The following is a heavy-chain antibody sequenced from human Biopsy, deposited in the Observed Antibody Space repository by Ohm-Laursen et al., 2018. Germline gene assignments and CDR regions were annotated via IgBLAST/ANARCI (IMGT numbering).Heavy chain of an antibody. Sequence: GSLRLSCAASGFIFSDYYMSWIRQAPGKGLEWASNINSVGTIYYADSVRGRFTISRDNAKNSLYLQMNSLRVEDTAVYYCARSVGIMAAPIDYWGQGTLVTVSS. CDR1: GFIFSDYY. J-gene: IGHJ4*02. V-gene: IGHV3-11*01. CDR2: INSVGTI. CDR3: ARSVGIMAAPIDY. D-gene: IGHD3-16*01.